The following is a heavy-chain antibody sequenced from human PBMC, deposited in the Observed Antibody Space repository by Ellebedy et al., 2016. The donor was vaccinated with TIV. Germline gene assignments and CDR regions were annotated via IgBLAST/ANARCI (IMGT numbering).Heavy chain of an antibody. CDR3: ARLDNGSGRYLYYYYGMDV. D-gene: IGHD3-10*01. J-gene: IGHJ6*02. CDR1: GYSFTSYW. Sequence: GESLKISCKGSGYSFTSYWIGWVRQMPGKGLEWMGIIYPGDSDTRYSPSFQGQVTISADKSISTAYLQWSSLKASDTAIYYCARLDNGSGRYLYYYYGMDVWGQGTTVTVSS. V-gene: IGHV5-51*01. CDR2: IYPGDSDT.